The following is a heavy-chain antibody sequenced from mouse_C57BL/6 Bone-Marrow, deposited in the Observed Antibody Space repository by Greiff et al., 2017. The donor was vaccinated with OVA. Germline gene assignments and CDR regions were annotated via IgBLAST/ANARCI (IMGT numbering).Heavy chain of an antibody. D-gene: IGHD1-1*01. CDR2: ICPRSGNT. Sequence: VKLMESGAELARPGASVKLSCKASGYTFTSYGISWVQQRTGQGLEWIGAICPRSGNTYYNENFKGKATLTADKSSSTAYMELRSLTSEDAAVYFCARYDYGSSYGYWGQGTTLTVSS. V-gene: IGHV1-81*01. CDR3: ARYDYGSSYGY. J-gene: IGHJ2*01. CDR1: GYTFTSYG.